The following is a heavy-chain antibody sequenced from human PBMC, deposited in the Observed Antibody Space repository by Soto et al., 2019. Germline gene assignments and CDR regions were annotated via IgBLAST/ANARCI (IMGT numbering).Heavy chain of an antibody. Sequence: GGSLRLSCAASGFTFSSYWMHWVRQAPGKGLVLVSPINSDGSSANYADSVRGRFTISRDNAKNTLYLQMNSLRAEDTAVYYCARSYAGAFDYWGQGTLVTVSS. V-gene: IGHV3-74*01. J-gene: IGHJ4*02. CDR1: GFTFSSYW. CDR2: INSDGSSA. D-gene: IGHD3-16*01. CDR3: ARSYAGAFDY.